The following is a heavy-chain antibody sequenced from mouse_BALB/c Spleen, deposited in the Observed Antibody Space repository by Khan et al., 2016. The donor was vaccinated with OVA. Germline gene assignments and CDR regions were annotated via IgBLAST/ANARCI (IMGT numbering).Heavy chain of an antibody. CDR2: TNPTNGRT. V-gene: IGHV1S81*02. J-gene: IGHJ2*01. D-gene: IGHD1-1*01. CDR3: ARIKNIVATYFDY. Sequence: QVQLQQSGAELVKAGASVKMSCKASGYTFTSYWMHWVKQRLGQGLEWFAETNPTNGRTYYNEKFKSKATLTVDKSSSPAYMLLSGPTFEDSAVYYCARIKNIVATYFDYWGQGTTLTVSS. CDR1: GYTFTSYW.